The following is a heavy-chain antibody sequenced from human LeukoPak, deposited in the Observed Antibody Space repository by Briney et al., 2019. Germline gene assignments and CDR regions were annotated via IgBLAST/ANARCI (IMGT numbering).Heavy chain of an antibody. Sequence: ASVKVSCKASGYTFTSYGISWVRQAPGQGLEWMGWISAYNGNTNYAQKLQGRVTMTRDTSTSTAYMELRSLRSDDTAVYYCAREEAGKRVRGREKYGMDVWGQGTTVTVSS. CDR1: GYTFTSYG. CDR2: ISAYNGNT. CDR3: AREEAGKRVRGREKYGMDV. V-gene: IGHV1-18*01. D-gene: IGHD3-10*01. J-gene: IGHJ6*02.